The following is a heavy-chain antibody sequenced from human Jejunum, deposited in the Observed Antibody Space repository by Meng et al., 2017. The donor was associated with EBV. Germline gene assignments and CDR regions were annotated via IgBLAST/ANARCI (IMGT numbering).Heavy chain of an antibody. J-gene: IGHJ4*02. CDR3: TILSHCDGGICYSYDY. Sequence: QVQLVHYGVEVKGPGASVKVSCKASGYTFTNYGVSWVRQAPGQGLEWMGWISAYNGNTDYAQKLQGRVTMTTDTPTSTAYMELRSLRSDDTAVYYCTILSHCDGGICYSYDYWGQGTLVTVSS. D-gene: IGHD2-15*01. V-gene: IGHV1-18*01. CDR1: GYTFTNYG. CDR2: ISAYNGNT.